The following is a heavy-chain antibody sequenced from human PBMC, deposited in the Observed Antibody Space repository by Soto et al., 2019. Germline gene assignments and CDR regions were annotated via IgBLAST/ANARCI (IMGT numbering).Heavy chain of an antibody. D-gene: IGHD5-12*01. CDR1: GFTFSSYG. Sequence: QVQLVESGGGVVQPGRSLRLSCAASGFTFSSYGMHWVRQAPGKGLGWVAVISYDGSNKYYADSVKGRFTISRDNSKNTLYLQMNSLRAEDTAVYYCAKLQGVATTEFDYWGQGTLVTVSS. CDR3: AKLQGVATTEFDY. J-gene: IGHJ4*02. CDR2: ISYDGSNK. V-gene: IGHV3-30*18.